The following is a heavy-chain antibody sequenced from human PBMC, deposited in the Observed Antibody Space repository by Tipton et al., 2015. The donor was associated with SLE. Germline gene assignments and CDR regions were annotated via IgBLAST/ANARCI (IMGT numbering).Heavy chain of an antibody. CDR2: ITSDGSTT. CDR1: GFTFNNYW. D-gene: IGHD1-26*01. CDR3: ARDLKQALPDYYGIDV. V-gene: IGHV3-74*01. J-gene: IGHJ6*02. Sequence: SLRLSCVASGFTFNNYWMNWVRQAPGKGLVWVSRITSDGSTTAYADFVRGRFTISRDNAKKTVYLQMNSLRAEDTALYYCARDLKQALPDYYGIDVWGQGTTVTVSS.